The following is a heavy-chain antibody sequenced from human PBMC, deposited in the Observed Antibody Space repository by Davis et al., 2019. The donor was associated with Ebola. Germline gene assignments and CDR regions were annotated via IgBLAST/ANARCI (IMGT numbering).Heavy chain of an antibody. CDR2: IYHSGST. V-gene: IGHV4-30-2*01. J-gene: IGHJ3*02. CDR1: GGSISSGGYS. Sequence: PSETLSLTCAVSGGSISSGGYSWSWIRQPPGKGLEWIGYIYHSGSTYYNPSLKSRVTISVDRSKNQFSLKLSSVTAADTAVYYCARGGRRRWPTACRFDIWGQGTMVTVSS. D-gene: IGHD5-24*01. CDR3: ARGGRRRWPTACRFDI.